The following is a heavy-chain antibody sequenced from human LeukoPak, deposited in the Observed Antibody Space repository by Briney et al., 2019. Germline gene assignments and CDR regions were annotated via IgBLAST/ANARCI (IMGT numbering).Heavy chain of an antibody. D-gene: IGHD3-3*01. Sequence: PGGSLRLSCAASGFTFSSYWMSWVRQAPGKGPEWVANIKQDGSEKYYVDSVKGRFTISRDNAKNSLYLQMNSLRAEDTAVYYCARAYYDFWSGYYSDYWGQGTLVTVSS. CDR1: GFTFSSYW. V-gene: IGHV3-7*01. J-gene: IGHJ4*02. CDR2: IKQDGSEK. CDR3: ARAYYDFWSGYYSDY.